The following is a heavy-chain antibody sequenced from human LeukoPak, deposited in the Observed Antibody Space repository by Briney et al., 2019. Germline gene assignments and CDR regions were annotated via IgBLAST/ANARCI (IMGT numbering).Heavy chain of an antibody. V-gene: IGHV1-69*13. J-gene: IGHJ6*02. CDR3: ANSLKAGYYGMDV. CDR1: GGTFSSYA. D-gene: IGHD2-15*01. Sequence: GASVKVSCKASGGTFSSYAISWVRQAPGQGLEWMGGIIPIFGTANYAQKFQGRVTITADESTSTAYMELSSLRSEDTAVYYCANSLKAGYYGMDVWGQGTTVTVSS. CDR2: IIPIFGTA.